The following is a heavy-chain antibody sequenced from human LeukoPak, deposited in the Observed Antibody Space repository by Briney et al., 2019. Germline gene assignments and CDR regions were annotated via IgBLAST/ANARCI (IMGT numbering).Heavy chain of an antibody. CDR3: ARGNFKVYYYDSSGSYYFDY. J-gene: IGHJ4*02. CDR2: IKHSGST. CDR1: GGSFSGYY. Sequence: SETLSLTCAVYGGSFSGYYWSWIRQPPGKGLEWIGEIKHSGSTNYNPSLKSRVTISVDTSKNQFSLKLSSVTAADTAVYYCARGNFKVYYYDSSGSYYFDYWGQGTLVTVSS. D-gene: IGHD3-22*01. V-gene: IGHV4-34*01.